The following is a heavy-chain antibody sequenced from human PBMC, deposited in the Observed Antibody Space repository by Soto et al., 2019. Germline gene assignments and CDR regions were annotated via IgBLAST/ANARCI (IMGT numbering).Heavy chain of an antibody. CDR1: GGSISSGGYY. Sequence: QVQLQESGPGLVKPSQTLSLTCTVSGGSISSGGYYWSWIRQHPGKGLEWIGYIYYSGSTYYNPSLKSXXTXSXXTSKNQFSLKLSSVTAADTAVYYCARRIVGATTDYWGQGTLVTVSS. V-gene: IGHV4-31*03. D-gene: IGHD1-26*01. CDR3: ARRIVGATTDY. CDR2: IYYSGST. J-gene: IGHJ4*02.